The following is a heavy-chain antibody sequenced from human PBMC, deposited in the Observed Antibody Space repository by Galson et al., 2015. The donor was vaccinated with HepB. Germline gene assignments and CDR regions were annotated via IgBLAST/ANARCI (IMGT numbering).Heavy chain of an antibody. V-gene: IGHV6-1*01. J-gene: IGHJ4*02. CDR2: AVIRSRGDT. D-gene: IGHD6-13*01. CDR3: VRDGEIAAAAFDY. Sequence: CAISGDSVSSTSAAWNWIRRSPSRGLEWLGRAVIRSRGDTDCELSAKRRLIINSDTSKNQLSLHLNSVTPEDTALYYCVRDGEIAAAAFDYWGQGTLVTVSS. CDR1: GDSVSSTSAA.